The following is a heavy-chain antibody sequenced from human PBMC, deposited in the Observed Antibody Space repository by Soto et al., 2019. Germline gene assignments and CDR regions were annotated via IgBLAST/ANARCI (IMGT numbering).Heavy chain of an antibody. D-gene: IGHD3-10*01. CDR3: TGDQITALFEY. J-gene: IGHJ4*02. CDR1: GGSFRAYY. CDR2: INHSGST. Sequence: QVQLQQWGAGLLKPSETLSLTCAVYGGSFRAYYWTWIRQPPRTGLVWIGEINHSGSTNYNPSLTMRFTIAADTTKNESQLKWTSVTAEETILYYGTGDQITALFEYWGQGVRVNVSS. V-gene: IGHV4-34*01.